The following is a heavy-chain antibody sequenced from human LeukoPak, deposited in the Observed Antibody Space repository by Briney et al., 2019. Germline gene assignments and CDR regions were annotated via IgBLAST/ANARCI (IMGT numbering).Heavy chain of an antibody. CDR3: ADYDFWSGFYYMDV. Sequence: PSETLSLTCTVSGGSISSYYWSWIRQPPGKGLEWIGYIYYSGSTNYNPSLKSRVTISVDTSKNQFSLKLSSVTAADTAVYYCADYDFWSGFYYMDVWGKGTTVTVSS. J-gene: IGHJ6*03. V-gene: IGHV4-59*01. CDR2: IYYSGST. CDR1: GGSISSYY. D-gene: IGHD3-3*01.